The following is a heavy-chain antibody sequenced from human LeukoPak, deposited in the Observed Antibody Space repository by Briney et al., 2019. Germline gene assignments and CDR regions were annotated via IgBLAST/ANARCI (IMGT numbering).Heavy chain of an antibody. CDR2: IRQDGNEK. CDR3: ARHNGDYGHIMDV. J-gene: IGHJ6*02. D-gene: IGHD3-16*01. Sequence: GGSLRLSCEASGLTLSMYWMAWVRQVPGKGLEWMANIRQDGNEKHYVDSVKGRFTISRDNAKNSVYMQMNTLRAEDTAVYYCARHNGDYGHIMDVWGQGTTVTVSS. V-gene: IGHV3-7*01. CDR1: GLTLSMYW.